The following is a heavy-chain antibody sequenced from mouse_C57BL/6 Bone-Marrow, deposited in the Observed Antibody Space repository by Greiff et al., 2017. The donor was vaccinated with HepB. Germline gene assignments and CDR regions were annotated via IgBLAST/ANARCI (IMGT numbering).Heavy chain of an antibody. Sequence: QVQLQQPGAELVKPGASVKLSCKASGYTFTSYWMQWVKQRPGQGLEWIGEIDPSDSYTNYNQKFKGKATLTVDTSSSTAYMQLSSLTSEDSAVYYCAGEGDYYGTPWFAYWGQGTLVTVSA. CDR3: AGEGDYYGTPWFAY. J-gene: IGHJ3*01. CDR2: IDPSDSYT. CDR1: GYTFTSYW. D-gene: IGHD1-1*01. V-gene: IGHV1-50*01.